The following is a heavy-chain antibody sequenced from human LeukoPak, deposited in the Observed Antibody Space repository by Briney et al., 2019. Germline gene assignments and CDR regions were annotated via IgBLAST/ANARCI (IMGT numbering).Heavy chain of an antibody. J-gene: IGHJ6*03. CDR3: ARDDIVVVPVANHYYYYYMDV. Sequence: ASVKVSCKASGYTFTGYYMHWVRQAPGQGLEWMGWINPNSGGTNYAQKFQGRVTMTRDTSISTAYMELSRLRSDDTAVYYCARDDIVVVPVANHYYYYYMDVWGKGTTVTVSS. D-gene: IGHD2-2*01. CDR2: INPNSGGT. CDR1: GYTFTGYY. V-gene: IGHV1-2*02.